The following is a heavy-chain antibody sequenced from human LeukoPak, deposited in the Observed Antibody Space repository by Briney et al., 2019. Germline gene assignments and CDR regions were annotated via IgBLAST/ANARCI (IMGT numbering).Heavy chain of an antibody. V-gene: IGHV4-61*01. J-gene: IGHJ4*02. D-gene: IGHD6-19*01. CDR1: GGSISSGSYY. CDR2: IYYSGTT. CDR3: ARERYSSGWYGDYFDY. Sequence: SQTLSLTCTVSGGSISSGSYYWSWIRQPPGKGREWIGYIYYSGTTNYNPSLKSRVTISVDTSKNQFSLKLSSVTAADTAVYYCARERYSSGWYGDYFDYWGQGTLVTVSS.